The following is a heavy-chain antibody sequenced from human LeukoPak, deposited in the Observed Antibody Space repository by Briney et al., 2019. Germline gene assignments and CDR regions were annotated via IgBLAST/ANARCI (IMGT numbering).Heavy chain of an antibody. CDR2: IAYDGSRA. J-gene: IGHJ4*02. CDR1: GFTFGGYG. V-gene: IGHV3-33*01. D-gene: IGHD1-14*01. Sequence: GGSLKLSCAGSGFTFGGYGMHWFRQTPGKGLEWVAVIAYDGSRAFYADSVKGRFTISRDNSKNTMSVQMDDLRAEDTAVYYCTRYNNDHFDYWGQGTLVTVSS. CDR3: TRYNNDHFDY.